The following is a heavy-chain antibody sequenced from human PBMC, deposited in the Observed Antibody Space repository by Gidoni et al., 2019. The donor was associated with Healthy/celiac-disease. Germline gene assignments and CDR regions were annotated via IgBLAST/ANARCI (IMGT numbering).Heavy chain of an antibody. CDR3: AKAHDSGSNTFDY. CDR1: GFTFDDYA. J-gene: IGHJ4*02. V-gene: IGHV3-9*01. D-gene: IGHD3-10*01. Sequence: EVQLLESGGGLVQPGRSLRLSCAASGFTFDDYAMDWVRQAPGKGLGWVSCISWNSGSIGYADSVKGRFTISRDNAKNSLYLQMNSLRAEDTALYYCAKAHDSGSNTFDYWGQGTLVTVSS. CDR2: ISWNSGSI.